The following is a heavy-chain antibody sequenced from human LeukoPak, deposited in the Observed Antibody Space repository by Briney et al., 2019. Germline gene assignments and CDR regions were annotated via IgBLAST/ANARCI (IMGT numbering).Heavy chain of an antibody. CDR3: AREEVRRALAGYIDY. V-gene: IGHV1-18*01. Sequence: ASVKVSCKASGYSFSSYGISWVRQAPGQGLEWMGWISGYNGNTNYAQKLQGRVTMTTDTSTSTAYMELRSLRSDDTAVYYCAREEVRRALAGYIDYWGQGTLVTVSS. J-gene: IGHJ4*02. CDR2: ISGYNGNT. CDR1: GYSFSSYG. D-gene: IGHD6-19*01.